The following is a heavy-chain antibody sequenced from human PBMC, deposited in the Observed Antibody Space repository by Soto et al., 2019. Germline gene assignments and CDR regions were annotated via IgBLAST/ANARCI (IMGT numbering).Heavy chain of an antibody. CDR2: IYYIGST. D-gene: IGHD5-18*01. CDR1: GGSISTRSSY. V-gene: IGHV4-39*02. Sequence: SETLSLTCTVSGGSISTRSSYWGWIRQPPGKGLEWIGRIYYIGSTNYNPSLKSRVAISIDTSKNRFSLKLSSVTTADTAVYYCARGLDDTGLPDAFDIWGQGTMVTVSS. CDR3: ARGLDDTGLPDAFDI. J-gene: IGHJ3*02.